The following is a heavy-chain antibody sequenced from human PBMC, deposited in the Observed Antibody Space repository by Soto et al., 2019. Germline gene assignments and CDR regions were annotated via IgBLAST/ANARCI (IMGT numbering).Heavy chain of an antibody. J-gene: IGHJ5*02. Sequence: SVKVSCKASGGTFSSYTISWVRQAPGQGLEWMGRIIPILGIANYAQKFQGRVTITADKSTSTAYMELSSLRSEDTAVYYWESPFYYDIVIVYYISPWGKGTLVTVSS. CDR3: ESPFYYDIVIVYYISP. CDR2: IIPILGIA. V-gene: IGHV1-69*02. D-gene: IGHD3-9*01. CDR1: GGTFSSYT.